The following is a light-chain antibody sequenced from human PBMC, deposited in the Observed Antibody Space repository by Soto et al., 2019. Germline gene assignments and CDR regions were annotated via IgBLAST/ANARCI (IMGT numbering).Light chain of an antibody. CDR1: QGIGTY. J-gene: IGKJ1*01. V-gene: IGKV1-12*01. CDR3: QQANIFPLG. CDR2: DAS. Sequence: DIQMTQTPSSVSASVGDRVTITCRASQGIGTYLVWYQQKPGKAPNLLISDASSLQSGVPSRFSGSVFVADFTLTITSLQPEDFATYYCQQANIFPLGFGQGTKVEIK.